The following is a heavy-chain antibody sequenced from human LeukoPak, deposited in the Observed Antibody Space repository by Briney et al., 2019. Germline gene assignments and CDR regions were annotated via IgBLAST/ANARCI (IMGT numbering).Heavy chain of an antibody. CDR2: ISGTGGST. V-gene: IGHV3-23*01. Sequence: GGSLRLSCAASRSTFRSHAMSWVRQAPGKGLEWVSTISGTGGSTYYADSVKGRFTISRDTSKNTVYLQMNSLRAEDTAVYYCAKLATTPATAIRDYFDYWGQGTLVTVSS. CDR1: RSTFRSHA. J-gene: IGHJ4*02. CDR3: AKLATTPATAIRDYFDY. D-gene: IGHD2-2*02.